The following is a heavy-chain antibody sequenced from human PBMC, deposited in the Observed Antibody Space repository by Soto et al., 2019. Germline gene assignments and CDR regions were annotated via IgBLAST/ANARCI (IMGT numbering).Heavy chain of an antibody. CDR3: ASRDGYNYRGSMFDY. J-gene: IGHJ4*02. CDR2: ISGYNGNT. Sequence: ASVKVSCKASGYTFTNYGFSWVRQAPGQGLEWMGWISGYNGNTKYAEKFQGRVTMTTDESISTAYLQLSSLRSEDTAVYYCASRDGYNYRGSMFDYWGQGTLVTVSA. V-gene: IGHV1-18*01. D-gene: IGHD5-12*01. CDR1: GYTFTNYG.